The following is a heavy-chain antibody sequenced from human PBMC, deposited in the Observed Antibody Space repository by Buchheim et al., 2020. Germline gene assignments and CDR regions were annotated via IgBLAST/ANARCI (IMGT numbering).Heavy chain of an antibody. CDR1: GFTFSSYA. J-gene: IGHJ4*02. V-gene: IGHV3-30-3*01. Sequence: QVQLVESGGGVVQPGRSLRLSCVASGFTFSSYAMHWVRQAPGKGLEWVAVISYDGSNKYYADSVKGRFTISRDNSKNTLYLQMNSLRAEDTAVYYCARGIVGGSYYGAPEDYWGQGTL. CDR2: ISYDGSNK. CDR3: ARGIVGGSYYGAPEDY. D-gene: IGHD1-26*01.